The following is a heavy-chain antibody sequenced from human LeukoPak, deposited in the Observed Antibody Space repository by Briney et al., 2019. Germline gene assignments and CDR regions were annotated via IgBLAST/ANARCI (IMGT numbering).Heavy chain of an antibody. Sequence: SETLSLTCAVYGGSFSGYYWSWIRQPPGKGLEWIGEINHSGSTNYNPSLKSRVTISVDTSKNQFSLKLSSVTAADTAVYYCARVYGYCSGGSCYPRNYYFDYWGQGTLATVSS. V-gene: IGHV4-34*01. D-gene: IGHD2-15*01. CDR3: ARVYGYCSGGSCYPRNYYFDY. CDR2: INHSGST. CDR1: GGSFSGYY. J-gene: IGHJ4*02.